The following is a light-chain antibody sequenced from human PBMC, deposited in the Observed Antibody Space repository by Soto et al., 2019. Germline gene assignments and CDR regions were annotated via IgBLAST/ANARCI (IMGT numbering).Light chain of an antibody. J-gene: IGKJ4*01. CDR3: QQXKNWPLT. CDR1: QSVSSN. CDR2: GAS. Sequence: EIVMTQSPATLSVSPGERATLSCRASQSVSSNFAWYQQKPGQAPRLLIYGASTRATGIPARFSGSGSGTEFTLXISSLQSEDFAVYXCQQXKNWPLTFGGGTKVEIK. V-gene: IGKV3-15*01.